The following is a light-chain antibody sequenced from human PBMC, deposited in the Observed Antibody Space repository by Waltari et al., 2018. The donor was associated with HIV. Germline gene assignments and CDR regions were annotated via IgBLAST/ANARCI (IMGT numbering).Light chain of an antibody. CDR1: QSVTSS. Sequence: EIVMTQSPATLSVSPGERATLSCRASQSVTSSLAWYQQKPGQAPRLLIYGASKRATGVPTRFSGGGSGTEFTLTISSLQSEDFAVYSCQQYNTWPLTFGQGTKVEIK. CDR2: GAS. J-gene: IGKJ1*01. V-gene: IGKV3-15*01. CDR3: QQYNTWPLT.